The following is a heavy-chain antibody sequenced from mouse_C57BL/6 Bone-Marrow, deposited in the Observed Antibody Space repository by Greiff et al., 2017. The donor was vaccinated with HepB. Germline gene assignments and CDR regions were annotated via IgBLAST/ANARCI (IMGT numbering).Heavy chain of an antibody. Sequence: QVQLQQSGAELVKPGASVKLSCKASGYTFTEYTIHWVKQRSGQGLEWIGWFYPGSGSIKYNEKFKDKATLTADKSSSTVYMELSRLTSEDTAVYFCARHEFYYYGSRDYFDYWGQGTTLTVSS. CDR1: GYTFTEYT. D-gene: IGHD1-1*01. V-gene: IGHV1-62-2*01. CDR2: FYPGSGSI. CDR3: ARHEFYYYGSRDYFDY. J-gene: IGHJ2*01.